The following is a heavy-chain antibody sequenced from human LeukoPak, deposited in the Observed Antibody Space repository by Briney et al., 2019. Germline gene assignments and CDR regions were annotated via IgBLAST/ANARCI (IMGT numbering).Heavy chain of an antibody. V-gene: IGHV3-21*01. CDR3: ARDSYDFWSGLNWFDP. J-gene: IGHJ5*02. CDR1: GFTFSSYS. D-gene: IGHD3-3*01. CDR2: ISSSSSYI. Sequence: GGSLRLSCAASGFTFSSYSMNWVRQAPGKGLEWVSSISSSSSYIYYADSVKGRFTISRDNAKNSLYLQMNSLRAEDTAVYYCARDSYDFWSGLNWFDPWGQGTPVTVSS.